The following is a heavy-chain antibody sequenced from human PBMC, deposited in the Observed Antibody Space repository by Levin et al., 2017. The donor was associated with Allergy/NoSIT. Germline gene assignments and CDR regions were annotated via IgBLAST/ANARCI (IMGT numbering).Heavy chain of an antibody. V-gene: IGHV3-7*04. CDR3: ARDGGSWYFRYGMDV. CDR1: GFTFSSYW. Sequence: GGSLRLSCAASGFTFSSYWMSWVRQAPGKGLEWVANIKQDGSEKYYVDSVKGRFTISRDNAKNSLYLQMNSLRAEDTAVYYCARDGGSWYFRYGMDVWGQGTTVTVSS. CDR2: IKQDGSEK. D-gene: IGHD6-13*01. J-gene: IGHJ6*02.